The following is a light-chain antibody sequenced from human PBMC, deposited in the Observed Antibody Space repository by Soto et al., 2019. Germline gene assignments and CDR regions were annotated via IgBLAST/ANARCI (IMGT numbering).Light chain of an antibody. Sequence: QPALTQPPSASGSPGQSVTISSTGTKNDAGFYASVSWYQHHPGKAPRLIIYEAVQRPSRVPDRFSGSKSGNPASPTVSGLQAGDEADYCCKSYSGSNTHVFGSGSKVTVL. CDR1: KNDAGFYAS. V-gene: IGLV2-8*01. J-gene: IGLJ1*01. CDR2: EAV. CDR3: KSYSGSNTHV.